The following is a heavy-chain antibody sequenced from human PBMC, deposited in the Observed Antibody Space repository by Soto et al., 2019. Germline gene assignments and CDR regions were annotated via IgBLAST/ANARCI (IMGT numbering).Heavy chain of an antibody. J-gene: IGHJ3*02. Sequence: PSETLSLTCAVYGGSFSDYSWSCIRQPPGKGLEWIGEIDHSGRTNYNPSLRSRVTMSGDTSKNQFSLQMSSVTAEDTAVYYCARLLAVAGNYGGDGAFDIWGQGTMVTVSS. CDR1: GGSFSDYS. CDR3: ARLLAVAGNYGGDGAFDI. V-gene: IGHV4-34*01. D-gene: IGHD6-19*01. CDR2: IDHSGRT.